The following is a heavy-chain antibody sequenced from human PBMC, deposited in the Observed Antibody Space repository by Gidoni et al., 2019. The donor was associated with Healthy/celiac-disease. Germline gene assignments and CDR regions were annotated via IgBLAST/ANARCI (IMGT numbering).Heavy chain of an antibody. J-gene: IGHJ4*02. CDR1: GGSISSGGYY. D-gene: IGHD1-26*01. Sequence: QVQLQESGPGLVKPSQTLSLTCPVPGGSISSGGYYWSWIRQHPGKGLEWIGYIDYSGSTYYNPSLKNRVTISVDTAKNQFSLKLSSVTAADTAVYYCARAGGDYPDYWGQGTLVTVSS. CDR2: IDYSGST. CDR3: ARAGGDYPDY. V-gene: IGHV4-31*03.